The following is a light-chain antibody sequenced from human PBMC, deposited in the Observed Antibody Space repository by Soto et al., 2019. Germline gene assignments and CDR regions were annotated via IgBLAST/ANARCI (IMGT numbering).Light chain of an antibody. V-gene: IGLV2-8*01. CDR1: SSDVGVYNY. CDR3: SSYVGNNGGYV. J-gene: IGLJ1*01. CDR2: ELN. Sequence: QSVLTQPRSVSGSPGQSVTISCTGTSSDVGVYNYVSWYQQHPGKAPKLIIYELNKRHSGVPDRFSGSKSGNTASLTVSGLQAEDEADYYCSSYVGNNGGYVFGNGTKVTVL.